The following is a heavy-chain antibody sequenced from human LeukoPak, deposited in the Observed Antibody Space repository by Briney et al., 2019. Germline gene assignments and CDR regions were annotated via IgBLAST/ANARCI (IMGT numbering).Heavy chain of an antibody. J-gene: IGHJ5*02. CDR2: IYYSGST. CDR3: AGRSMAARQVGGFDP. CDR1: GGSISSYY. V-gene: IGHV4-59*08. D-gene: IGHD6-6*01. Sequence: SETLSLTCTVSGGSISSYYWSWIRQPPGKGLEWIGYIYYSGSTNYNPSLKSRVTISVDTSKNQFSLKLSSVTAADTAVYYCAGRSMAARQVGGFDPWGQGTLVTVSS.